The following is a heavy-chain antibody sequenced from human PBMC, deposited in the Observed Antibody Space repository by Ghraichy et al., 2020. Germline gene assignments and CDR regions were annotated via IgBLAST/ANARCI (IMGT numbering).Heavy chain of an antibody. CDR2: IYPDNDDT. CDR1: GYRFTSYW. D-gene: IGHD2-15*01. CDR3: ARMPLDCSGGSCYYFDY. V-gene: IGHV5-51*01. J-gene: IGHJ4*02. Sequence: KVSCKASGYRFTSYWIGWVRQMPGKGLEWMGLIYPDNDDTRYSPSFQGQVTLSVDKSTSTAHLQWSSLEAPDTAIYYCARMPLDCSGGSCYYFDYWGQGTLVTVSS.